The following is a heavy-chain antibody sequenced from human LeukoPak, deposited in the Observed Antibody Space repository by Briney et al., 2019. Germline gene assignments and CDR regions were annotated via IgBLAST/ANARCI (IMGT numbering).Heavy chain of an antibody. CDR1: SGSFSGYY. CDR3: ARLLPNYYYYYYMDV. J-gene: IGHJ6*03. Sequence: PSETLSLTCAVYSGSFSGYYWSWIRQPPGKGLEWIGEINHSGSTNYNPSLKSRVTISVDTSKNQFSLKLSSVTAADTAVYYCARLLPNYYYYYYMDVWGKGTTVTISS. V-gene: IGHV4-34*01. D-gene: IGHD5-18*01. CDR2: INHSGST.